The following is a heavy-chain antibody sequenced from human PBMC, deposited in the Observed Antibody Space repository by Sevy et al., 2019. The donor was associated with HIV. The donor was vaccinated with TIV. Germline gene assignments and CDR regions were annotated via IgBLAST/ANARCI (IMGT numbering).Heavy chain of an antibody. Sequence: SETLSLTCTASGASISSYYWGWIRQPPGKGLEWIGYIYYTVSANYNPSLKSRVTTTVDTSKSQFSLKLSSVTAADTAVYYCAATVTLDNWFDPWGQGTLVTVSS. D-gene: IGHD4-4*01. J-gene: IGHJ5*02. CDR2: IYYTVSA. CDR1: GASISSYY. V-gene: IGHV4-59*03. CDR3: AATVTLDNWFDP.